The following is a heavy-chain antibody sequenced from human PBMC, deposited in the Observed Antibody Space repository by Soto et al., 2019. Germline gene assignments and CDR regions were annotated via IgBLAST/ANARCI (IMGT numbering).Heavy chain of an antibody. CDR2: IYYSGTT. CDR3: ARAQDYYDSSGYCAGLDY. CDR1: SGSISIGGYY. J-gene: IGHJ4*02. V-gene: IGHV4-31*03. D-gene: IGHD3-22*01. Sequence: HVQLQESGPGLVKPSQTLSLTCTVSSGSISIGGYYWTWIRQHPGKALEWIGHIYYSGTTYYNPSLKSRVTISGDTSKNQFALKLSSVTAAVTAVYYCARAQDYYDSSGYCAGLDYWGQGTPVTVSS.